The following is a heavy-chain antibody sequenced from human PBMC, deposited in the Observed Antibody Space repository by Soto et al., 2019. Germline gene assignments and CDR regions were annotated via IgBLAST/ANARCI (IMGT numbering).Heavy chain of an antibody. V-gene: IGHV4-39*01. CDR1: GGSISSSSYY. Sequence: TLSLTCTVSGGSISSSSYYWGWIRQPPGKGLEWIGSIYYSGSTYYNPSLKSRVTISVDTSKNQFSLKLSSVTAADTAVYYCARHPAYTIFGVVTSWHYYYYGMDVWGQGTTVTVSS. CDR3: ARHPAYTIFGVVTSWHYYYYGMDV. D-gene: IGHD3-3*01. J-gene: IGHJ6*02. CDR2: IYYSGST.